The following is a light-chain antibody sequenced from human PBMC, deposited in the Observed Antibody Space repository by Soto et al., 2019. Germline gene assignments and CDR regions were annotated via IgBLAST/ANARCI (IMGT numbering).Light chain of an antibody. V-gene: IGKV1-5*03. Sequence: DIQMTQSPSTLSASVGDRVTITCRASQSISSWLAWYQQKPGKAPKLVIYKASSLESGVPSRFSGSGSGTEFSLTISSLQPDDFATYYCQQYNSYPYTFGQGTKQEIK. CDR1: QSISSW. CDR2: KAS. J-gene: IGKJ2*01. CDR3: QQYNSYPYT.